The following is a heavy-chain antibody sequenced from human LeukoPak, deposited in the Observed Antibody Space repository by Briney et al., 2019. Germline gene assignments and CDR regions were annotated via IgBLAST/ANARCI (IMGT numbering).Heavy chain of an antibody. CDR2: IRQDGNEK. CDR3: ARDAFGVDKSPF. CDR1: GYTFSNYW. J-gene: IGHJ4*01. Sequence: TGGSLRLSCSSSGYTFSNYWMSWVRQAPGKGLEWVANIRQDGNEKYYADSVKGRFTISRDNAKNTLYLQMNSLRDEDTAVYYCARDAFGVDKSPFWGQEPWSPSPQ. D-gene: IGHD3-3*01. V-gene: IGHV3-7*01.